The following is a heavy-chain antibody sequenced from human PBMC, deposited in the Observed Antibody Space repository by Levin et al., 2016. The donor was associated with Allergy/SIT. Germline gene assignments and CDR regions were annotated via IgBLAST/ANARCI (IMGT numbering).Heavy chain of an antibody. V-gene: IGHV4-34*01. J-gene: IGHJ6*02. D-gene: IGHD3-16*01. CDR1: GGSFSGYY. CDR3: ARVNLVNYYYYYGLDV. CDR2: INHSGST. Sequence: SETLSLTCAVYGGSFSGYYWSWIRQPPGKGLEWIGEINHSGSTNYNPSLKSRVTISIDTSKNQFSLRLSSVTAADTAMYYCARVNLVNYYYYYGLDVWGQGTTVTVSS.